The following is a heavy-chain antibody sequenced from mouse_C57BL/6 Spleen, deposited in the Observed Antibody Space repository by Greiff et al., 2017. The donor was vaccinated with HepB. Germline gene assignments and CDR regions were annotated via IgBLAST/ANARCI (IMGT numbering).Heavy chain of an antibody. CDR3: TELTGTSGFDY. CDR2: IDPETGGT. CDR1: GYTFTDYE. J-gene: IGHJ2*01. D-gene: IGHD4-1*01. Sequence: VQLQQSGAELVRPGASVTLSCKASGYTFTDYEMHWVKQTPVHGLEWIGAIDPETGGTAYNQKFKGKAILTADKSSSTAYMELRSLTSEDSAVYYCTELTGTSGFDYWGQGTTLTVSS. V-gene: IGHV1-15*01.